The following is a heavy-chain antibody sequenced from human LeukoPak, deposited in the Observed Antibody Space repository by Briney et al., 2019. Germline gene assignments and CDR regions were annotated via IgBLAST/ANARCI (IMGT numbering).Heavy chain of an antibody. CDR3: TRSAGG. J-gene: IGHJ4*02. CDR1: GGSFSGYY. CDR2: IRSKANSYAT. V-gene: IGHV3-73*01. Sequence: PSETLSLTCAVYGGSFSGYYWSWVRQASGKGLEWVGRIRSKANSYATAYAASVKGRFTISRDDSKNTAYLQMNSLKTEDTAVYYCTRSAGGWGQGTLVTVSS. D-gene: IGHD3-16*01.